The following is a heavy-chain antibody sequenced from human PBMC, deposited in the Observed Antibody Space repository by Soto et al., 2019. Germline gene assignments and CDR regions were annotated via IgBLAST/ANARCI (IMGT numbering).Heavy chain of an antibody. V-gene: IGHV3-48*02. D-gene: IGHD3-22*01. CDR2: ISSSSITI. CDR3: ARADYYASSGYY. CDR1: GFTFSSYS. J-gene: IGHJ4*02. Sequence: GTLRLSCAASGFTFSSYSMNWVRQAPGKGLEWVSYISSSSITIYYADSVKGRFTISRDNAKNSLYLQMNSLRDEDTAVYYCARADYYASSGYYWGQGTPVTVSS.